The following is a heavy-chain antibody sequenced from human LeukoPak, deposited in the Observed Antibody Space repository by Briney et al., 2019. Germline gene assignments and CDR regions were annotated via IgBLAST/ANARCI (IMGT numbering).Heavy chain of an antibody. CDR2: IYHSGST. CDR3: ARDGDYYDSSGSTDY. Sequence: SETLSLTCTVSGGSISSYYWGWIRQPPGKGLEWIGSIYHSGSTYHNPSLKSRVTISVDTSKNQFSLKLSSVTAADTAVYYCARDGDYYDSSGSTDYWGQGTLVTVSS. D-gene: IGHD3-22*01. J-gene: IGHJ4*02. V-gene: IGHV4-38-2*02. CDR1: GGSISSYY.